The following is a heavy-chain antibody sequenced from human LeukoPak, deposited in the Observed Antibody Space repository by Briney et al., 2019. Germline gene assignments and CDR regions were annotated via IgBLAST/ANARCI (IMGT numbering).Heavy chain of an antibody. CDR1: GGSITSSNW. CDR3: ATVAGDAFDI. J-gene: IGHJ3*02. Sequence: SETLSLTCAVSGGSITSSNWWSWVRPPPGKGLEWIGEIYHSGSTNYNPSLKSRVTISADKSKNQFSLKLSSVTAADTAVYHCATVAGDAFDIWGQGTMVTVSS. V-gene: IGHV4-4*02. CDR2: IYHSGST. D-gene: IGHD6-19*01.